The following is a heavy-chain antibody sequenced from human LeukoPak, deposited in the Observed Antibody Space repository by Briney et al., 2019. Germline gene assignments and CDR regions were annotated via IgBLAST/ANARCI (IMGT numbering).Heavy chain of an antibody. Sequence: GGSLRLSCAVSRITFSAYGMHWVRQAPGRGLEWVATISGSGGISYYAASAQGRFTISRDNSKHTVSLQVDSLSAEDTAVYYCAKPRNDFWEAMDDWGQGTTVTVSS. CDR2: ISGSGGIS. D-gene: IGHD3/OR15-3a*01. CDR3: AKPRNDFWEAMDD. CDR1: RITFSAYG. J-gene: IGHJ6*02. V-gene: IGHV3-23*01.